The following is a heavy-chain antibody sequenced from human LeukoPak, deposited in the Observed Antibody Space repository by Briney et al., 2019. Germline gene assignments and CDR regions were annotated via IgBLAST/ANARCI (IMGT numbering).Heavy chain of an antibody. CDR1: GGSISSGGYY. CDR3: ARESSPPFGEIDY. D-gene: IGHD3-10*01. V-gene: IGHV4-31*03. J-gene: IGHJ4*02. CDR2: IYYSGST. Sequence: PSETLSLTCTVSGGSISSGGYYWSWIRQHPGKGLEWIGYIYYSGSTYYNPSLKGRVTISVDTSKNQFSLKLSSVTAADTAVYYCARESSPPFGEIDYWGQGTLVTVSS.